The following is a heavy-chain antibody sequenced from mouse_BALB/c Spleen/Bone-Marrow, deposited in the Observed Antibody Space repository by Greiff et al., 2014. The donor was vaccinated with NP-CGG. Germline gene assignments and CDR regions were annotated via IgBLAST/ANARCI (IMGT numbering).Heavy chain of an antibody. Sequence: EVKLMESGAELVKPGASVKLSCTASGFNIKDTYMHWVKQRPEQGLEWIGRIDPAKGNTKYDPKFQGKATITADTSSNTAYLQLSSLTSEDTAVYYCATMITDWYFDVWGAGTTVTVSS. CDR3: ATMITDWYFDV. V-gene: IGHV14-3*02. J-gene: IGHJ1*01. D-gene: IGHD2-4*01. CDR1: GFNIKDTY. CDR2: IDPAKGNT.